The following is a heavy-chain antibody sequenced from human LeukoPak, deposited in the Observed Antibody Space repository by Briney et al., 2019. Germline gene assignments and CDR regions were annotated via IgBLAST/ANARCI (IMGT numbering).Heavy chain of an antibody. CDR1: GFTFSSYG. D-gene: IGHD3-10*01. CDR2: ISYDGSNK. V-gene: IGHV3-30*19. CDR3: AKDGRDYYGSGSYFDY. Sequence: PGGSLRLSCAASGFTFSSYGMHWVRQAPGKGLEWVAVISYDGSNKYYADSVKGRFTISRDNSKNTLYLQMNSLRAEDTAVYYCAKDGRDYYGSGSYFDYWGQGTLVTVSS. J-gene: IGHJ4*02.